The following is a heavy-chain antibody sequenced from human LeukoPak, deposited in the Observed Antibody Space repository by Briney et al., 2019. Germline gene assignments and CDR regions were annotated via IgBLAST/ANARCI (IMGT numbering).Heavy chain of an antibody. Sequence: GGSLRLSCEASAFTFSSYLMSWVRQAPGKGLEWVANMKEDGGEINYVDSVKGRFTISRDNAKNSLFLQMNSLRVEDTAVYYCARDRGYSTFDYWGQGTLVTVSS. CDR2: MKEDGGEI. J-gene: IGHJ4*02. CDR3: ARDRGYSTFDY. CDR1: AFTFSSYL. V-gene: IGHV3-7*01. D-gene: IGHD4-23*01.